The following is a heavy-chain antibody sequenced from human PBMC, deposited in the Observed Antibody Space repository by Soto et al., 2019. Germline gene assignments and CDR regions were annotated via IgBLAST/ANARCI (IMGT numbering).Heavy chain of an antibody. J-gene: IGHJ4*02. CDR2: IWYDGSNK. V-gene: IGHV3-33*01. CDR1: GFTFSSYG. Sequence: QVQLVESGGGVVQPGRSLRLSCAASGFTFSSYGMHWVRQAPGKGLEWVAVIWYDGSNKYYADSVKGRFTISRDNSKNTRYLQMNSLRAEDTAVYYCARTYCSGGSCYQFDYWGQGTLVTVSS. CDR3: ARTYCSGGSCYQFDY. D-gene: IGHD2-15*01.